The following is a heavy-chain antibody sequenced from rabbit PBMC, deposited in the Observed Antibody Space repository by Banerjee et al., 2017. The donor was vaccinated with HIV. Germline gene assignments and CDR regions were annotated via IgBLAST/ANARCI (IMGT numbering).Heavy chain of an antibody. CDR3: ARGYSGSYYTYFNL. D-gene: IGHD8-1*01. J-gene: IGHJ4*01. CDR1: GFSFSSSYY. V-gene: IGHV1S45*01. CDR2: IYASSSGST. Sequence: QEQLEESGGGLVKPGGTLTLTCTASGFSFSSSYYMCWVRQAPGKGLEWIGCIYASSSGSTYYASWAKGRFTISKTSSSTVTLQMTSLTTADTATYFCARGYSGSYYTYFNLWGQGTLVTVS.